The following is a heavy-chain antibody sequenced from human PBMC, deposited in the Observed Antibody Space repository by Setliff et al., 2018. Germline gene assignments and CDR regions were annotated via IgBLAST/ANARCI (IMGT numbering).Heavy chain of an antibody. Sequence: PSETLSLTCAVYGGSFSTYYWNWIRQPPGKGLEWIGHISPDGSTTYNPSLKSRVTISSDTSKNHFSLKVNSVTAADTALYYCARSPSSGSYWNPRPFYSDYWGQGTLVTVSS. CDR3: ARSPSSGSYWNPRPFYSDY. CDR1: GGSFSTYY. D-gene: IGHD3-10*01. CDR2: ISPDGST. J-gene: IGHJ4*02. V-gene: IGHV4-4*08.